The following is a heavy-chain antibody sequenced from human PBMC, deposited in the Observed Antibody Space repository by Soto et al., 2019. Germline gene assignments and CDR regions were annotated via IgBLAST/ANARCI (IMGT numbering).Heavy chain of an antibody. Sequence: QVQLVQSGAEVKKPGSSVKVSCKASGGTFSSYTISWARQAPGQGLEWMGRIIPNLGIANYAQKFQGRVTITADKATSTAYMKRSSLRCEDTAVYCGARGDECGGENFQHGGQGTLVTVSS. CDR2: IIPNLGIA. CDR1: GGTFSSYT. D-gene: IGHD3-10*01. CDR3: ARGDECGGENFQH. J-gene: IGHJ1*01. V-gene: IGHV1-69*02.